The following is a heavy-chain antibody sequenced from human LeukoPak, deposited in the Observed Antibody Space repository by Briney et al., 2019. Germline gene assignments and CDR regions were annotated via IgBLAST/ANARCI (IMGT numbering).Heavy chain of an antibody. V-gene: IGHV4-4*07. D-gene: IGHD3-3*02. CDR2: IYSSGST. CDR1: GGSISSYY. Sequence: SETLSLTCTVSGGSISSYYWNWIRQPAGKGLEWIGRIYSSGSTNYNPSLKSRITMSVDTSKNQFSLKLSSVTAADTAVYYCAKLAPRGGFDIWGQGTMVTVSS. CDR3: AKLAPRGGFDI. J-gene: IGHJ3*02.